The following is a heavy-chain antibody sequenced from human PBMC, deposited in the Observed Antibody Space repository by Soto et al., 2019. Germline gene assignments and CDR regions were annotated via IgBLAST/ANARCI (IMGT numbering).Heavy chain of an antibody. CDR3: ARTPYYYDSSGTHAFDI. Sequence: GESLKISCKGSGYSFTSYWISWVRQMPGKGLEWMGRIDPSDSYTNYSPSFQGHVTISADKSISTACLQWSSLKASDTAMYYCARTPYYYDSSGTHAFDIWGQGTMVTVS. D-gene: IGHD3-22*01. V-gene: IGHV5-10-1*01. CDR2: IDPSDSYT. J-gene: IGHJ3*02. CDR1: GYSFTSYW.